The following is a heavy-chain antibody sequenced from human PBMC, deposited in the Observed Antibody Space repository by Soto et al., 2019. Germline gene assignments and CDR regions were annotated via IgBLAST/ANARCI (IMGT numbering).Heavy chain of an antibody. J-gene: IGHJ3*02. D-gene: IGHD6-6*01. CDR1: GGTFSSYT. V-gene: IGHV1-69*02. CDR2: IVRILGIA. CDR3: TRVLFRIAAPPPRGAFDI. Sequence: QVQLVQSGAEVKKPGSSVKVSCKASGGTFSSYTISWVRQAPGQGLEWMGRIVRILGIANSAQKFQGRVTITADKSTSTADLELSSLRSEDTAVYYCTRVLFRIAAPPPRGAFDIWGQRKMVTLSS.